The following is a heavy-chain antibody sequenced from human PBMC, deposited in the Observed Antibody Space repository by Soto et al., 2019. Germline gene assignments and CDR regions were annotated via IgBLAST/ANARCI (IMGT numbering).Heavy chain of an antibody. CDR2: INPSGGST. J-gene: IGHJ4*02. CDR1: GYTFTSYY. CDR3: ASDLEQWLTSHYFYY. D-gene: IGHD6-19*01. V-gene: IGHV1-46*03. Sequence: ASVKVSCKASGYTFTSYYMHWVRQAPGQGLEWMGIINPSGGSTSYAQKFQGRVTMTRDTSTSTVYMELSSLRSEDTAVYYCASDLEQWLTSHYFYYWAQGSLVTVSS.